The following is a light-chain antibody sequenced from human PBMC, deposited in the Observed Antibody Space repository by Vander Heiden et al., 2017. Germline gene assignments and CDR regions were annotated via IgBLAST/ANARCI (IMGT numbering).Light chain of an antibody. CDR1: QSVLYSPNNKNY. CDR3: QQYYSTSLT. J-gene: IGKJ4*01. Sequence: DIVMTQSPDSLAVSLGERATINCKSSQSVLYSPNNKNYLAWYQQKPGQPPKLLIYWASTRESGIPDRFSGSGSGTDFTLTISSLQAEDVAVYYCQQYYSTSLTFGGGTKVEIK. CDR2: WAS. V-gene: IGKV4-1*01.